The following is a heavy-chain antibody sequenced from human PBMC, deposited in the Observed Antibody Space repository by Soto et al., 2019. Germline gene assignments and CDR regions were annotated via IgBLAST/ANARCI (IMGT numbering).Heavy chain of an antibody. CDR1: GFIFTYYI. CDR2: VSYDGSKK. Sequence: QVQLVESGGGFVQPRRSLRLSCAASGFIFTYYIVHWVRQPPGTGLEWVASVSYDGSKKHYGDSVKGRFSISRDNSKISVYLQMNSLRTDDTDVYYCASDKGGLLVRHFVSRGQGTLVTVSS. D-gene: IGHD1-26*01. CDR3: ASDKGGLLVRHFVS. J-gene: IGHJ4*02. V-gene: IGHV3-30*01.